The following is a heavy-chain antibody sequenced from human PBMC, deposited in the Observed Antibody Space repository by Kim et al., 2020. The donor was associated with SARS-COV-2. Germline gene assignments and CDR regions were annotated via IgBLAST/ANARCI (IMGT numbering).Heavy chain of an antibody. J-gene: IGHJ4*02. CDR2: IYSGGST. V-gene: IGHV3-53*04. CDR1: GFTVSSNY. Sequence: GGSLRLSCAASGFTVSSNYMSWVRQAPGKGLELVSVIYSGGSTYYADSVKGRFTISRHNSKNTLYLQMNSLRAEDTAVYYCARWRASYDILTGYYFDYWGQGTLVTVSS. D-gene: IGHD3-9*01. CDR3: ARWRASYDILTGYYFDY.